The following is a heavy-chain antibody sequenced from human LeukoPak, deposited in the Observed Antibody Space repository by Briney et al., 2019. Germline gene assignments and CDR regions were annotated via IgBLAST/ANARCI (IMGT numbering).Heavy chain of an antibody. J-gene: IGHJ4*02. CDR1: GGSISSYY. V-gene: IGHV4-4*07. CDR3: AREKGQPGNLFEY. Sequence: SETLSLICTVSGGSISSYYWTWIRQPAGKGLEWIGRIYSSGSTNYNPSLQSRVTMSVDTSKNQFSLKLTSVTAADTAVYYCAREKGQPGNLFEYWGQGTLVTVSS. D-gene: IGHD1-14*01. CDR2: IYSSGST.